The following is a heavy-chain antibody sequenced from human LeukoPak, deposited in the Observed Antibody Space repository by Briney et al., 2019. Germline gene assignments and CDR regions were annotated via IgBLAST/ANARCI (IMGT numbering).Heavy chain of an antibody. V-gene: IGHV3-66*01. CDR2: IYSGGGT. D-gene: IGHD3-10*01. CDR1: GFTVSSNY. Sequence: GGSLRLSCAASGFTVSSNYMSWVRQAPGKGLEWVSVIYSGGGTYYADSVKGRFTISRDNSKNTLYLQMNSLRAEDTAVYYCARDLRRPRTMAYYYGMDVWGQGTTVTVSS. J-gene: IGHJ6*02. CDR3: ARDLRRPRTMAYYYGMDV.